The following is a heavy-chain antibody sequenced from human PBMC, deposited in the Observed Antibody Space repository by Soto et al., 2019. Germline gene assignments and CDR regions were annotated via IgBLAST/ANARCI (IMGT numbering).Heavy chain of an antibody. CDR2: MNPNSGNT. CDR3: ARGPYSSGWYWVNWFDP. Sequence: ASVKVSCKASGYTLTSYDINWVRQATGQGLEWMGWMNPNSGNTGYAQKFQGRVTMTRNTSISTAYMELSSLRSEDTAVYYCARGPYSSGWYWVNWFDPWGQGTLVTVSS. D-gene: IGHD6-19*01. J-gene: IGHJ5*02. V-gene: IGHV1-8*01. CDR1: GYTLTSYD.